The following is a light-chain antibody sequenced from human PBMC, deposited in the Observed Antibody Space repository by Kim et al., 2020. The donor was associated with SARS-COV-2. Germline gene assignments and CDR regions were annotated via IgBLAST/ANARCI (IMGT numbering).Light chain of an antibody. J-gene: IGKJ1*01. CDR3: QQYNTYPRT. CDR2: GAS. Sequence: VSVGDKVNITCRASESVSTWLAWYHQKPGKAPKLLIYGASSLESGVPPRYSGSGSGTEFTLTISSLQPDDFATYYCQQYNTYPRTFGQGTKVEIK. V-gene: IGKV1-5*01. CDR1: ESVSTW.